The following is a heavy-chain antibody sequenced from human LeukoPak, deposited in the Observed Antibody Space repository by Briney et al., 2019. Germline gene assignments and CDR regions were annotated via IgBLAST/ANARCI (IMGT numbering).Heavy chain of an antibody. CDR1: GFTFSTSG. CDR2: IGSDGYI. V-gene: IGHV3-21*04. CDR3: ARGKSRGSHIDY. D-gene: IGHD1-26*01. J-gene: IGHJ4*02. Sequence: GGSLRLSCAASGFTFSTSGMTWVRQAPGKGLQWVSTIGSDGYIYYADSVKGRFTISRDNARNSLFLQMNSLRVEDTAVYYCARGKSRGSHIDYWGQGTLVTVSS.